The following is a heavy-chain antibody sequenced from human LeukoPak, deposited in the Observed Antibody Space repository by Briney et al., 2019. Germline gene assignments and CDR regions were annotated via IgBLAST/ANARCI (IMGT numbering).Heavy chain of an antibody. V-gene: IGHV3-30-3*01. D-gene: IGHD1-1*01. J-gene: IGHJ4*02. CDR2: ISYDGSNK. CDR3: AKATTRIYPYYFDY. CDR1: GFTFSSYA. Sequence: GGSLRLSCAASGFTFSSYAMHWVRQAPGKGLEWVAVISYDGSNKYYADSVKGRFTISRDNSKNTLYLQMNSLRAEDTAVYYCAKATTRIYPYYFDYWGQGTLVTVSS.